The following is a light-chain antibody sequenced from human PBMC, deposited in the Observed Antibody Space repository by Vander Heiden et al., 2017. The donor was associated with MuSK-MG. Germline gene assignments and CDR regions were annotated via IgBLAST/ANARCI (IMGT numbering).Light chain of an antibody. Sequence: DIQMTQSPSSLSASVGVRVTITCRASQSISTYLNWYQQKPGKAPQLLIYTASTLQSWVPSRFSGSGSGTDFTLTISSLQPEDFATYYCQQSYTTWTFGQGTKVDIK. CDR1: QSISTY. V-gene: IGKV1-39*01. CDR2: TAS. J-gene: IGKJ1*01. CDR3: QQSYTTWT.